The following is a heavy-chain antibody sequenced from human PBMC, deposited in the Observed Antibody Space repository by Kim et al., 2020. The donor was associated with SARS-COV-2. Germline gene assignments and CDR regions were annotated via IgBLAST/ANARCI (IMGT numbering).Heavy chain of an antibody. V-gene: IGHV3-23*01. D-gene: IGHD3-3*02. Sequence: GGSLRLSCSASRFTFSNSAMTWVRQDPGKGLEWVSTIFGSGHGTYYADSVKSRFIVSRDNSQNTLSLQMTNLGADDTAIYYCAKHVHISRVTFLWYFELWGRST. CDR1: RFTFSNSA. CDR2: IFGSGHGT. CDR3: AKHVHISRVTFLWYFEL. J-gene: IGHJ2*01.